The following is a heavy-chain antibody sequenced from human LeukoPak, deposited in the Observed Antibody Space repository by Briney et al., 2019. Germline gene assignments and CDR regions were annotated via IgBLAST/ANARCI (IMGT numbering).Heavy chain of an antibody. CDR3: ARWYPAQGFDY. V-gene: IGHV3-48*04. J-gene: IGHJ4*02. CDR2: ISSSSSTI. Sequence: GGSLTLSCAASGFTFSSYSMNWVRQAPGKRLEWVSYISSSSSTIYYADSVKGRFTISRDNAKNSLYLQMNSLRAEDTAVYYCARWYPAQGFDYWGQGTLVTVSS. CDR1: GFTFSSYS. D-gene: IGHD2-2*01.